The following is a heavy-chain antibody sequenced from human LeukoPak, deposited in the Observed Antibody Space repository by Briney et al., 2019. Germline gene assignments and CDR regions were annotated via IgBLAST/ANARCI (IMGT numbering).Heavy chain of an antibody. D-gene: IGHD4-4*01. Sequence: SETLSLTCTVSGGSISSYYWSWIRQPPGKGLEWIGYIYYSGSTNYNPSLKSRVTISVDTSKNQFSLKLSSVTAADTAVYYCARHYSNFGHDNWLDPWGQGTLVTVSS. J-gene: IGHJ5*02. CDR1: GGSISSYY. CDR2: IYYSGST. CDR3: ARHYSNFGHDNWLDP. V-gene: IGHV4-59*08.